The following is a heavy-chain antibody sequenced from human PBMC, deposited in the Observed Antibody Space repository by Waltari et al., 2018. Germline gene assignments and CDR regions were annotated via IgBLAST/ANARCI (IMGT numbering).Heavy chain of an antibody. J-gene: IGHJ4*02. CDR2: ISSSSSYI. CDR3: ARAGTAAGDFDY. CDR1: GFTFSSYS. Sequence: EVQLVESGGGLVKPGGSLRLSCAASGFTFSSYSMNWVRQAPGKGLEWVSSISSSSSYIYYADSVKGRFTISRDNAKNSLYLQMNSLRAEDTAVYYCARAGTAAGDFDYWGQGTLVIVSS. D-gene: IGHD6-13*01. V-gene: IGHV3-21*01.